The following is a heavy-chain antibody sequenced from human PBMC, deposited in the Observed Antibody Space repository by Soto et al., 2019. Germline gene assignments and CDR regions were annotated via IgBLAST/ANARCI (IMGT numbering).Heavy chain of an antibody. Sequence: GGSLRLSCAASGFTFSSYGMHWVRQAPGKGLEWVAVIWYDGSKKYYADSVKGRFTISRDNSKNTLYLQMNGLRAEDTAVYYCARDVGIAAAGSAWFDPWGQGTLVTVSS. CDR3: ARDVGIAAAGSAWFDP. D-gene: IGHD6-13*01. CDR1: GFTFSSYG. V-gene: IGHV3-33*01. CDR2: IWYDGSKK. J-gene: IGHJ5*02.